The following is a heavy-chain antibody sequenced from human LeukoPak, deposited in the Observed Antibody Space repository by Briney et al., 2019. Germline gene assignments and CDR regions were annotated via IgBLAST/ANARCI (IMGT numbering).Heavy chain of an antibody. D-gene: IGHD4-17*01. CDR2: ITTDGSGT. Sequence: GGSLRLSCAASGFTFSSYGMHWVRQAPGKGLARVSHITTDGSGTSYADSVKGRFTISRDNAKKTLYLQMNSLRAEDTAVYYCAKDGGDYGDYYDYWGQGTLVTVSS. J-gene: IGHJ4*02. V-gene: IGHV3-74*01. CDR3: AKDGGDYGDYYDY. CDR1: GFTFSSYG.